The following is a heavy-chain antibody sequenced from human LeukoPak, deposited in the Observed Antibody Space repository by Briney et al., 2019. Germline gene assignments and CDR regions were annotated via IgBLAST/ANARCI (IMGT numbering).Heavy chain of an antibody. CDR3: VRDYYDTKGYPRGAFDI. V-gene: IGHV3-23*01. CDR1: GFTFSSYA. J-gene: IGHJ3*02. Sequence: GGSLRLSCAASGFTFSSYAMSWVRQAPGKGLEWVSAISGSGGSTYYADSVKGRFTISRDNSKNTLYLQMNSLRAEDTAVYYCVRDYYDTKGYPRGAFDIWGQGTMVTVSS. CDR2: ISGSGGST. D-gene: IGHD3-22*01.